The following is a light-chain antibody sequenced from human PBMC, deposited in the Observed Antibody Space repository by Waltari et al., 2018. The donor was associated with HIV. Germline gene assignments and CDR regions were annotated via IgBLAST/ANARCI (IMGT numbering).Light chain of an antibody. V-gene: IGKV3-11*01. CDR3: QQRSSWPLT. Sequence: ENVLTQSPATLSLSPGERATLSCRASQSVSSLLAWYQQKPGQAPRLLIYGASNRATGTPPRFSGSGSGTDFTLSISSLEPEDFAVYYCQQRSSWPLTFGGGTKVEIK. CDR1: QSVSSL. J-gene: IGKJ4*01. CDR2: GAS.